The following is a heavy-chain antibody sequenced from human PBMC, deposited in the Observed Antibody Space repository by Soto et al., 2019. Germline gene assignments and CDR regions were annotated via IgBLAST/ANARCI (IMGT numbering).Heavy chain of an antibody. D-gene: IGHD3-10*01. Sequence: EVQLVESGGGLVQPGGSLRLSCATSGFTFSDHYMDWVRQAPGKGLEWVGRTKNKATSYTTEYAASVKGRFTISRDNSQNSLYLQINSLKIEDTAGYYCTVWGSGGDVGAAWGQGTLVTVSS. CDR3: TVWGSGGDVGAA. CDR1: GFTFSDHY. V-gene: IGHV3-72*01. J-gene: IGHJ4*02. CDR2: TKNKATSYTT.